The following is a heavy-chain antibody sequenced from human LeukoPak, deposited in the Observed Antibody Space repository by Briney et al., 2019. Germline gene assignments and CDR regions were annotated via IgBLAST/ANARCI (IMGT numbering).Heavy chain of an antibody. CDR1: GGTFISYA. J-gene: IGHJ4*02. Sequence: ASVKVSCKASGGTFISYAISWVRQAPGQGLEWMGGIIPVFGTANYAQKFQGRVTITADESTSTAYMELSSLRSEDTAVYYCARRGPYGGKVFDYGGQGTLVTVSS. V-gene: IGHV1-69*01. CDR2: IIPVFGTA. D-gene: IGHD4-23*01. CDR3: ARRGPYGGKVFDY.